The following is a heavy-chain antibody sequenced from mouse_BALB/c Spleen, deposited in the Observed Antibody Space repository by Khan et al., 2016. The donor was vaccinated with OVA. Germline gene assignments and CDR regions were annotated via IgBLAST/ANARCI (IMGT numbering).Heavy chain of an antibody. CDR2: ISYSGST. Sequence: EVQLQESGPGLVKPSQSLSLTCTVTGYSITSDYAWNWIRQLPGNKLEWMAYISYSGSTSYHPSLKSRVSITRETSKNQFFLQLNSVTTEDTATYYCARRYYYGHWYFDVWGAGTTVTVSS. D-gene: IGHD1-1*01. V-gene: IGHV3-2*02. J-gene: IGHJ1*01. CDR1: GYSITSDYA. CDR3: ARRYYYGHWYFDV.